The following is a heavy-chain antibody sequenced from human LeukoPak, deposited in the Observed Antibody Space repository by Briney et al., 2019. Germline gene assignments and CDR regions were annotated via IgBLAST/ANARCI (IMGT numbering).Heavy chain of an antibody. CDR2: IDHSGST. CDR1: GGSFSGYY. Sequence: SETLSLTCAVYGGSFSGYYWSWIRQPPGKGLEWIGEIDHSGSTNYNPSLKSRVTISVVTSKNQFSLKLSSVTAADTAVYYCARGTPEYCSGGSCYYPPRFYYYMDVWGKGTTVTVSS. CDR3: ARGTPEYCSGGSCYYPPRFYYYMDV. D-gene: IGHD2-15*01. J-gene: IGHJ6*03. V-gene: IGHV4-34*01.